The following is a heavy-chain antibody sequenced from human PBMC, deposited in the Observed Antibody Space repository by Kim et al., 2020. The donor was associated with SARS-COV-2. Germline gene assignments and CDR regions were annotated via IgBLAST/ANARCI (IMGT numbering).Heavy chain of an antibody. CDR1: GYTFTSYG. J-gene: IGHJ4*02. Sequence: ASVKVSCKASGYTFTSYGISWVRQAPGQGLEWMGWISAYNGNTNYAQKLQGRVTMTTDTSTSTAYMELRSLRSDDTVVYYCARSKDREYYFDYWGQGTLVTVSS. CDR2: ISAYNGNT. CDR3: ARSKDREYYFDY. V-gene: IGHV1-18*01.